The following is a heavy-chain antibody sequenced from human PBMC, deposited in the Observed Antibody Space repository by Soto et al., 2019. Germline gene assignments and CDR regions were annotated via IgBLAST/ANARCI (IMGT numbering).Heavy chain of an antibody. CDR2: INPSGGST. CDR1: GYTFTSYY. CDR3: ARDSVLRSYGPPFDY. D-gene: IGHD5-18*01. J-gene: IGHJ4*02. V-gene: IGHV1-46*01. Sequence: GASVKVSCKASGYTFTSYYMHWVRQAPGQGLEWMGIINPSGGSTSYAQKFQGRVTMTRDTSTSTVYMELSSLRSEDTAVYYCARDSVLRSYGPPFDYWGQGTLVTVSS.